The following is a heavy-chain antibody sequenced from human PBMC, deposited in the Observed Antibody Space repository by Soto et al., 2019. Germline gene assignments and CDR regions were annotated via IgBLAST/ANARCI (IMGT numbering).Heavy chain of an antibody. CDR2: ISGAGANT. D-gene: IGHD3-16*01. CDR1: GITFSSYA. V-gene: IGHV3-23*01. CDR3: SRELWQLHVTDAFDI. Sequence: GGSLRLSCEASGITFSSYAMSWVRRAPGKGLEWVSAISGAGANTYYADSVKGRFTISRDNSKNTLYLQMNSLRAEDTAVYYCSRELWQLHVTDAFDIWGQGTMVTVSS. J-gene: IGHJ3*02.